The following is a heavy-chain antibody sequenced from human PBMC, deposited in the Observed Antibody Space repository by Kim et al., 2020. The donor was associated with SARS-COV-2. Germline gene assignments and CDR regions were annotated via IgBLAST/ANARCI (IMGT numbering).Heavy chain of an antibody. J-gene: IGHJ3*02. CDR3: ARHEIVGSTVSHFDI. Sequence: GESLKISCKGSGYSFSTYWIGWVRQMPGKGLEWMGIIYPGDSDTRYSPSFQGQVTITADKSISTAFLQWSSLKASDTAMYYCARHEIVGSTVSHFDIWGQGTMVTVSS. V-gene: IGHV5-51*01. CDR2: IYPGDSDT. CDR1: GYSFSTYW. D-gene: IGHD1-26*01.